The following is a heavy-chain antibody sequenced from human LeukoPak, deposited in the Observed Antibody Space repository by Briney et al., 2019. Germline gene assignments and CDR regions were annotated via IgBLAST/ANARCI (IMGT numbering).Heavy chain of an antibody. V-gene: IGHV4-34*01. CDR1: GGSFSGYY. J-gene: IGHJ4*02. CDR2: INHSGST. Sequence: SETLSLTCAVYGGSFSGYYRSWIRQPPGKGLEWIGEINHSGSTNYNPSLKSRVTISVDTSKNQFSLKLSSVTAADTAVYYCARGLTYYDILTGLVTGYGDLSFDYWGQGTLVTVSS. D-gene: IGHD3-9*01. CDR3: ARGLTYYDILTGLVTGYGDLSFDY.